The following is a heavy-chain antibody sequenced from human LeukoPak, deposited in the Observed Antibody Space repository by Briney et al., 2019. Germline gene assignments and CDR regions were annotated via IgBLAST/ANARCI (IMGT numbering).Heavy chain of an antibody. CDR3: AREGAAAGTVDAFDI. CDR1: GGSISSYY. V-gene: IGHV4-59*01. J-gene: IGHJ3*02. Sequence: SETLSLTCTVSGGSISSYYWSWIRQPPGKGLEWIGYIYYSGSTNYNPSLKSRVTISVDTSKNQFSLKLSSVTAADTAVYYCAREGAAAGTVDAFDIWGQGTMVTVSS. CDR2: IYYSGST. D-gene: IGHD6-13*01.